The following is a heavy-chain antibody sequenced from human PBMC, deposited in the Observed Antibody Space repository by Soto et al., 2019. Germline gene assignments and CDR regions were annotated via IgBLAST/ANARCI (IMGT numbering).Heavy chain of an antibody. Sequence: EVQLVKSGGGLVQPGGSLRLSCAASGFTVSSNYMSWVRQAPGKGLEWVSVIYSGGSTYYADSVKGRFTISRDNSKNTLYLQMTSLRAEDTAAYYCARGGYSYGPTGYFDYWGQGTLVTVSS. V-gene: IGHV3-66*01. D-gene: IGHD5-18*01. CDR3: ARGGYSYGPTGYFDY. CDR2: IYSGGST. J-gene: IGHJ4*02. CDR1: GFTVSSNY.